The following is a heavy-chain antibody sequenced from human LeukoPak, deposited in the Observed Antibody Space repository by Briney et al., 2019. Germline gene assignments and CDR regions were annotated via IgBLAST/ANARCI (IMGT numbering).Heavy chain of an antibody. CDR1: GGSLSSSSYY. D-gene: IGHD2-15*01. CDR2: IYYSGST. V-gene: IGHV4-30-4*08. Sequence: SETLSLTCTVSGGSLSSSSYYWGWIRQPPGKGLEWIGYIYYSGSTYYNPSLRSRVTISVDTSKNQFSLKLSSVTAADTAVYYCARGLATRVVAATPRYNSFDPWGQGTLVTLSS. CDR3: ARGLATRVVAATPRYNSFDP. J-gene: IGHJ5*02.